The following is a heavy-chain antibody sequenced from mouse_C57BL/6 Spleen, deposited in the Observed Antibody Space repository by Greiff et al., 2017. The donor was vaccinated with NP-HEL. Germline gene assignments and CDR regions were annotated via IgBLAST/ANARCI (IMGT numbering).Heavy chain of an antibody. V-gene: IGHV1-59*01. CDR1: GYTFTSYW. D-gene: IGHD1-1*01. CDR3: ARANYSGSYGGAMGD. CDR2: IDPSDSYT. J-gene: IGHJ4*01. Sequence: VQLQQPGAELVRPGTSVKLSCKASGYTFTSYWMHWVKQRPGQGLEWIGVIDPSDSYTNYNQKFKGKATLTVDTSSSTAYMQLSSLTSEDSAVYYCARANYSGSYGGAMGDWGQGTTVTVAS.